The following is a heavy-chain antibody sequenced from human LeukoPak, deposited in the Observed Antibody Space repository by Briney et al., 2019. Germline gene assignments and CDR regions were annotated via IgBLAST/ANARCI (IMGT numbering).Heavy chain of an antibody. D-gene: IGHD6-13*01. CDR3: ARGPAGTGAFDI. V-gene: IGHV6-1*01. CDR2: TYYRSKWYN. Sequence: SQTLSLTCAISGDSVSSNSATWNWIRQSPSRGLEWLGRTYYRSKWYNEYAVSVKSPITINPDTSKNQFSLQENSVTPEDTAVYYCARGPAGTGAFDIWGQGTMVTVSS. CDR1: GDSVSSNSAT. J-gene: IGHJ3*02.